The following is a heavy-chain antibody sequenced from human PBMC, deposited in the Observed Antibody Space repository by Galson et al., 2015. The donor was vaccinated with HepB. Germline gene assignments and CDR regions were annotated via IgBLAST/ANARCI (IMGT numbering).Heavy chain of an antibody. CDR3: ARHEVNEADGEY. J-gene: IGHJ4*02. V-gene: IGHV3-7*01. CDR1: GFTFSNYW. Sequence: SLRLSCAASGFTFSNYWMSWVRQAPGKGLEWVANIAEDGSDKYYVDSVKGRFSISRDNGQSSLFLQMNSLRAEDTAVYYCARHEVNEADGEYWGQGTLGTVAS. CDR2: IAEDGSDK. D-gene: IGHD2-8*01.